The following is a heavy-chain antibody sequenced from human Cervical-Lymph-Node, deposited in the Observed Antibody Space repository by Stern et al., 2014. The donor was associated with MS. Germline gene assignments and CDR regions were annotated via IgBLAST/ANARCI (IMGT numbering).Heavy chain of an antibody. V-gene: IGHV3-33*01. CDR3: AREGGNTAEYFKH. CDR1: GFTFSSYG. CDR2: IWYDGSNK. J-gene: IGHJ1*01. D-gene: IGHD4-23*01. Sequence: VQLVESGGGVVQPGRSLRLSCAASGFTFSSYGIHWVRQAPGKGLEWVAVIWYDGSNKYYADSVKGRFTISRDNSKNTLYLQMNSLRVEDTAVYYCAREGGNTAEYFKHWGQGTLVTVSS.